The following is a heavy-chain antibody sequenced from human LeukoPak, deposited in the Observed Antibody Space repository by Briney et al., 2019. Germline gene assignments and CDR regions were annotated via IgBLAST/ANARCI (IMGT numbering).Heavy chain of an antibody. Sequence: ETLSLTCTVSGGSISSHYWSWIRQPPGKGLEWIGYIYYSGSTNYNPSLKSRVTISVDTSKNQFSLKLSSVTAADTAVHYCASAYCSGGSCYSGAFDIWGQGTMVTVSS. CDR3: ASAYCSGGSCYSGAFDI. CDR1: GGSISSHY. CDR2: IYYSGST. V-gene: IGHV4-59*11. D-gene: IGHD2-15*01. J-gene: IGHJ3*02.